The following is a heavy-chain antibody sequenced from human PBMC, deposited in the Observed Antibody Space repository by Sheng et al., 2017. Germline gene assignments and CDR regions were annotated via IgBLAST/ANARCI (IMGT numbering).Heavy chain of an antibody. Sequence: EVQLVESGGGLVQPGGSLRVSCAASGFTVRSNFMSWVRQAPGKGLEWVSVIYSGGRTNYADSVKGRFTISRDISKNTVFLEMNSLRAEDTAVYYCARDRREDLHYYGMDVWGQGTSVTVSS. V-gene: IGHV3-66*01. CDR1: GFTVRSNF. CDR3: ARDRREDLHYYGMDV. J-gene: IGHJ6*02. CDR2: IYSGGRT.